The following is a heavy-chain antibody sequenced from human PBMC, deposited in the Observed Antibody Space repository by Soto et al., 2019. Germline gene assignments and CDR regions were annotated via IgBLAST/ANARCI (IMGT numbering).Heavy chain of an antibody. CDR2: IYYSGST. V-gene: IGHV4-30-4*01. Sequence: SETLSLTCTVSGGSISSGDYHWSWIRQPPGEGLEWIGYIYYSGSTYYNPSLKSRVTISVDTSKNQFSLKLSSVTAADTAVYYCARERSAYYFDYWGQGTLVTVSS. CDR1: GGSISSGDYH. J-gene: IGHJ4*02. CDR3: ARERSAYYFDY.